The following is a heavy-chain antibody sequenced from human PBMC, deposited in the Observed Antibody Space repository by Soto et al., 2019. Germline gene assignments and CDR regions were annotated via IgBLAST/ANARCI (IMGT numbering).Heavy chain of an antibody. J-gene: IGHJ6*02. D-gene: IGHD3-9*01. V-gene: IGHV4-59*08. Sequence: SETLSLTYTVSGGSISSYYWSWIRQPPGKGLEWIGYIYYSGSTNYNPSLKSRVTISVDTSKNQFSLKLSSVTAADTAVYYCARMYYDILTGYSGPYYYGMDVWGQGTTVT. CDR3: ARMYYDILTGYSGPYYYGMDV. CDR2: IYYSGST. CDR1: GGSISSYY.